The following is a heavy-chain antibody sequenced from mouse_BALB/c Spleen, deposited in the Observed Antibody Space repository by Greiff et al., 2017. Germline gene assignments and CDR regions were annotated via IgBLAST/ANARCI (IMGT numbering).Heavy chain of an antibody. V-gene: IGHV1-80*01. CDR1: GYAFSSYW. CDR3: ARGSGNYDPIDY. CDR2: IYPGDGDT. D-gene: IGHD2-1*01. J-gene: IGHJ2*01. Sequence: QVQLQQSGAELVRPGSSVKISCKASGYAFSSYWMNWVKQRPGQGLEWIGQIYPGDGDTNYNGKFKGKATLTADKSSSTAYMQLSSLTSEDSAVYFCARGSGNYDPIDYWGQGTTLTVAS.